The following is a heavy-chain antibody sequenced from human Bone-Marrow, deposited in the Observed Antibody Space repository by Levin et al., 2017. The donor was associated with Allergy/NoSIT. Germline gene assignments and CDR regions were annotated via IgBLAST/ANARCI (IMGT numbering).Heavy chain of an antibody. CDR2: IYPLDSDT. CDR3: VRRHPSGDDLIDY. CDR1: GYSFTSYW. V-gene: IGHV5-51*01. D-gene: IGHD3-10*01. Sequence: GESLKISCKGSGYSFTSYWISWVRQMPGKGLEWMGIIYPLDSDTKYSPSFQGQVSISADRSLNTAYLEWSSLKASDTAMYYCVRRHPSGDDLIDYWGQGTLVTVSS. J-gene: IGHJ4*02.